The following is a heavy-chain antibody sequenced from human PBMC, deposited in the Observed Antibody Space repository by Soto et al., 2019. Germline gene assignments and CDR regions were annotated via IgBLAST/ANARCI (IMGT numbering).Heavy chain of an antibody. CDR3: ARGKIVATIRWFDP. D-gene: IGHD5-12*01. Sequence: SETLSLTCTVSGGSISSGGYYWSWIRQHPGKGLEWIGYIYYSGSTYYNPSLKSHITISVDTPKNQFTLKMSSVTAADTAVYYCARGKIVATIRWFDPWGQGTLVTVSS. V-gene: IGHV4-31*01. CDR1: GGSISSGGYY. CDR2: IYYSGST. J-gene: IGHJ5*02.